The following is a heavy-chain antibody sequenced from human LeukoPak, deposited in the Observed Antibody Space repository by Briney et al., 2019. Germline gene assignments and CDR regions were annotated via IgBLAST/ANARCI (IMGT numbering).Heavy chain of an antibody. CDR2: IYYSGST. V-gene: IGHV4-59*11. D-gene: IGHD3-9*01. Sequence: SETLSLTCTVSGGSISSHYWSWLRHPPGKGLEWIGYIYYSGSTNYNPSLKSRVTISGDTSKNQCSLKLSSVTAADTAVYYCAREGPPNYDTIWGQGTMVTVSS. J-gene: IGHJ3*02. CDR3: AREGPPNYDTI. CDR1: GGSISSHY.